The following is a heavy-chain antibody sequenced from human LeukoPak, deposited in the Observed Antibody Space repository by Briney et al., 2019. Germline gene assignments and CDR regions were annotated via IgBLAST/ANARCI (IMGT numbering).Heavy chain of an antibody. CDR3: ARLSAMVRGPEDIFYFEY. Sequence: GGSLRLSCAASGFTFSSYAMHWVRQAPGKGLEYVSALSSNGGSTYYANSVKSRFTISRDIAKQSVFLQMTSLRVEDTAVYYCARLSAMVRGPEDIFYFEYWGLGTLVTVSS. CDR2: LSSNGGST. J-gene: IGHJ4*02. D-gene: IGHD3-10*01. V-gene: IGHV3-64*01. CDR1: GFTFSSYA.